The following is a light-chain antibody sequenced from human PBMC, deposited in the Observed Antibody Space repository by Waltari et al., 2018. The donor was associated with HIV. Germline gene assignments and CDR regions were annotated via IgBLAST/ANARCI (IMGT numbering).Light chain of an antibody. CDR1: SSAVGVYNS. CDR3: SSYAGGLYV. CDR2: DVS. V-gene: IGLV2-11*01. J-gene: IGLJ1*01. Sequence: QSALTQPRSVSGSPGQSVTISCTGTSSAVGVYNSVSWYQQHPGKAPKFMIYDVSRRPSGVPDRFSGSKSGNTASLTISGLQAEDEADYYCSSYAGGLYVFGTGTKVTVL.